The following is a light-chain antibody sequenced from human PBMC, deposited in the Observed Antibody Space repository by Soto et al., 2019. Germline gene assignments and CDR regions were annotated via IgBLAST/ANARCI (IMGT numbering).Light chain of an antibody. CDR2: GAS. V-gene: IGKV3-15*01. CDR1: QSVSSN. CDR3: QQYNNWPWT. J-gene: IGKJ1*01. Sequence: EIVMTQSPATLSVSPGERATLSCRASQSVSSNLAWYQQKPGQAPRLLIYGASTRATGIPARFSSSGSGTEFTLPISSLPSEDSAVYYCQQYNNWPWTFRQGPKVHIK.